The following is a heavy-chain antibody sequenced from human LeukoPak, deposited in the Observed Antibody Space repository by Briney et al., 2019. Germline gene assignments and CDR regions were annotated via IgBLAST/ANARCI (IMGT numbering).Heavy chain of an antibody. CDR2: IRYDGSNK. V-gene: IGHV3-30*02. Sequence: GGSLRLSCAASGFTFSSYGMHWVRQAPGKGLEWVAFIRYDGSNKYYADSVKGRFTISRDNSKNTLYLQMNSLRAEDTAVYYCARGLITIFGVVIPHAFDIWGQGTMVTVSS. CDR1: GFTFSSYG. J-gene: IGHJ3*02. CDR3: ARGLITIFGVVIPHAFDI. D-gene: IGHD3-3*01.